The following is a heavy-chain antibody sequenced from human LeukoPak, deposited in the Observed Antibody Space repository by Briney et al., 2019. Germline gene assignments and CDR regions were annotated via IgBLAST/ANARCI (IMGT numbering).Heavy chain of an antibody. J-gene: IGHJ4*02. CDR2: IYTDGST. Sequence: PGGSLRLSCAASGFIVSSNYMSWVRQPPGKGLEWVSIIYTDGSTYYADSVKGRFTISRDNSKNTLYLQMNSLRAEDTAVYYCAKDPGYSSSWYVYYFDYWGQGTLVTVSS. CDR3: AKDPGYSSSWYVYYFDY. D-gene: IGHD6-13*01. CDR1: GFIVSSNY. V-gene: IGHV3-53*01.